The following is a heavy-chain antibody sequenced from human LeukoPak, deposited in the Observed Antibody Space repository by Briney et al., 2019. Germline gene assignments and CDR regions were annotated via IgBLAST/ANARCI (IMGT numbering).Heavy chain of an antibody. D-gene: IGHD3-22*01. V-gene: IGHV3-30-3*01. CDR2: ISYDGSNK. Sequence: PGGSLRLSCAASGFTFSSYAMHWVRQAPGKGLEWVAVISYDGSNKYYADSVKGRFTISRDNSKNTLYLQMNSLRAEDTAVYYCARDLPPQYYYDSSGYNTIDYWGQGTLVTVSS. CDR3: ARDLPPQYYYDSSGYNTIDY. CDR1: GFTFSSYA. J-gene: IGHJ4*02.